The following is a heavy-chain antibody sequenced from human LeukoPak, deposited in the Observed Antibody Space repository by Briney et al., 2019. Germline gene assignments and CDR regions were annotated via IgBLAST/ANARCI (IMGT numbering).Heavy chain of an antibody. J-gene: IGHJ6*02. CDR2: IIPIFGTA. CDR3: ALPAARPGYYYYGMDV. V-gene: IGHV1-69*13. Sequence: SVKVSCKASGGTFSSYAISWVRQAPGQGLEWMGGIIPIFGTANYAQKFQGRVTITADESTSTAYMELSSLRSKDTAVYYCALPAARPGYYYYGMDVWGQGTTVTVSS. CDR1: GGTFSSYA. D-gene: IGHD2-2*01.